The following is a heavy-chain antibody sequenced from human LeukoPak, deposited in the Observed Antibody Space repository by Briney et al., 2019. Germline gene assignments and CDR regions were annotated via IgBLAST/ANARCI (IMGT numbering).Heavy chain of an antibody. CDR2: INHSGST. CDR3: ARGLMADIVVVPAGVYFDY. V-gene: IGHV4-34*01. J-gene: IGHJ4*02. CDR1: GGSFSGYY. D-gene: IGHD2-2*01. Sequence: SETLSLTCAVYGGSFSGYYWSWIRQPPGKGLEWIGEINHSGSTNYNPSLKSRVTISVDTSKNQFSLKLSSVTAADTAVYYCARGLMADIVVVPAGVYFDYWGQGTLVTVSS.